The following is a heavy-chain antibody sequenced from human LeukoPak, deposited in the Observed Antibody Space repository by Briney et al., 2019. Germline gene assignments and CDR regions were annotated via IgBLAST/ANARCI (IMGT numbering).Heavy chain of an antibody. Sequence: GRSLRLSCAASGFTFSSYAMHWVRQAPGKGLEWVAVISYDGSNKYYADSVKGRFTISGDNSKNTLYLQMNSLRAEDTAVYYCARDPDSSGWFDAFDIWGQGTMVTVSS. V-gene: IGHV3-30-3*01. CDR3: ARDPDSSGWFDAFDI. CDR1: GFTFSSYA. CDR2: ISYDGSNK. J-gene: IGHJ3*02. D-gene: IGHD6-19*01.